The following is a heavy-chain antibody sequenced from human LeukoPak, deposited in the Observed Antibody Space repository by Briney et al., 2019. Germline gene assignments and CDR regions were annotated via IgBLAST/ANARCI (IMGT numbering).Heavy chain of an antibody. V-gene: IGHV4-4*02. CDR3: ASTYSSSWHYYFDY. D-gene: IGHD6-13*01. J-gene: IGHJ4*02. Sequence: PSGTLSLTCAVSGGSISSSNWWSWVRQPPGKGLEWIGEIYHSGSTNYNPSLKNRVTISVDKSKNQFSLKLSSVTAADTAVYYCASTYSSSWHYYFDYWGQGTLVTVSS. CDR1: GGSISSSNW. CDR2: IYHSGST.